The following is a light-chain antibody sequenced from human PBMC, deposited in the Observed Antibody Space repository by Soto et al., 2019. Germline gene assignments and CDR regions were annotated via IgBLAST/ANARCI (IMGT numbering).Light chain of an antibody. CDR2: ASS. V-gene: IGKV1-39*01. CDR1: QTVSNN. Sequence: DIQMTRSPSSLSASVGDRVTITCRTSQTVSNNLNWYQRKPGKAPSLLIYASSTLQSGVPSRFIGSGSETEFTLTISSLQPEDFATYYCQQDNMTPFTFGPGTKVDI. J-gene: IGKJ3*01. CDR3: QQDNMTPFT.